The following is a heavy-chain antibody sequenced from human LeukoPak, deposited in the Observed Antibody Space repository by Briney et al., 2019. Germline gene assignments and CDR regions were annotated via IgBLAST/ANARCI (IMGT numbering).Heavy chain of an antibody. Sequence: SETLSLTCTVSGGSISSYYWSWIRQPPGKGLEWIGYIYYSGSTNYNPSLKSRVTISVDTSKNQFSLKLSSVTAADTAVYYCARESVTMALDYWGQGTLVTVSS. CDR3: ARESVTMALDY. CDR1: GGSISSYY. CDR2: IYYSGST. J-gene: IGHJ4*02. D-gene: IGHD3-10*01. V-gene: IGHV4-59*01.